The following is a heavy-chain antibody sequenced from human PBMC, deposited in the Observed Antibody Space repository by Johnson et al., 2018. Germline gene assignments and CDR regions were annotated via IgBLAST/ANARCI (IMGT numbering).Heavy chain of an antibody. CDR2: ISYDGSNK. Sequence: QVQLVESGGGVVQPGRSLRLSCAASGFTFSSYAMHWVRQAPGKGLEWVAVISYDGSNKYYADSVKGRFTISRDNSKNTLYLQMNSLRAEDTAVYYCAGDIGGPPQHDYYYYYGMDVWGQGTTVTVSS. D-gene: IGHD1-1*01. CDR1: GFTFSSYA. J-gene: IGHJ6*02. V-gene: IGHV3-30-3*01. CDR3: AGDIGGPPQHDYYYYYGMDV.